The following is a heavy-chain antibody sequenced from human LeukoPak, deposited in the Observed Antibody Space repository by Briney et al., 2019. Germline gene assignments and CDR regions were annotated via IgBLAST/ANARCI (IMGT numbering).Heavy chain of an antibody. Sequence: GASVKVSCKASGYTFTSYCMHWVRQAPGQGLEWMGIINPSGGGTTIYAQKFQGRVTMTRDTSTSTVYMDLSSLRSEDTAVYYCARGRQQPSYNWFDPWGQGTLVIVSS. J-gene: IGHJ5*02. CDR3: ARGRQQPSYNWFDP. CDR2: INPSGGGTT. V-gene: IGHV1-46*01. D-gene: IGHD6-13*01. CDR1: GYTFTSYC.